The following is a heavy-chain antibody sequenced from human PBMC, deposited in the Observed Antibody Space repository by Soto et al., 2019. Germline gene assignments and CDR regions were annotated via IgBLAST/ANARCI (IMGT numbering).Heavy chain of an antibody. CDR1: GYSFTSYW. V-gene: IGHV5-51*01. J-gene: IGHJ6*02. D-gene: IGHD5-18*01. CDR3: ARHDRGYSYGYRDYGMDV. CDR2: IYPGDSDT. Sequence: GESLKISCKGSGYSFTSYWIGWVRQMPGKGLEWMGIIYPGDSDTRYSPSFQGQVTISADKSISTAYLQWSSLKASDTAMYYCARHDRGYSYGYRDYGMDVWGQVTTVTVSS.